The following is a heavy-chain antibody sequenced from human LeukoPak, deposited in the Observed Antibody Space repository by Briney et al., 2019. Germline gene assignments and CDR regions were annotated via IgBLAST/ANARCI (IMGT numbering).Heavy chain of an antibody. CDR2: INHSGST. Sequence: SETLSLTCAVYGGSFSGYYWSWIRQPPGKGLEWIGEINHSGSTNYNPSLKSRVTISVDTSKNQFSLKLSSVTAADTAVYYCARTAVNPTYYYYYMDVWGKGTTVTVSS. CDR1: GGSFSGYY. CDR3: ARTAVNPTYYYYYMDV. D-gene: IGHD4-23*01. V-gene: IGHV4-34*01. J-gene: IGHJ6*03.